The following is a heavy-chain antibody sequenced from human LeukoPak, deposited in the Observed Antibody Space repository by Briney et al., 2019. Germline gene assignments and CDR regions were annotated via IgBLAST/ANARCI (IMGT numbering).Heavy chain of an antibody. CDR1: GGTIGRYY. Sequence: SGTVSLTCPFSGGTIGRYYWSWIRQPAGKGLAWVGYINYSGTTNYNPSLKSRVCMSVDTSKNQFPLKLSSVTAADAAVYYCARGTMMFGPWGQGTQVTVSS. V-gene: IGHV4-59*01. CDR2: INYSGTT. D-gene: IGHD3-22*01. CDR3: ARGTMMFGP. J-gene: IGHJ5*02.